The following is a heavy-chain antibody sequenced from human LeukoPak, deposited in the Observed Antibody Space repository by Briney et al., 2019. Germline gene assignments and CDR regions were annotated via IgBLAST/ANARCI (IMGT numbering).Heavy chain of an antibody. CDR1: GFTFSSYA. Sequence: GESLKISCAASGFTFSSYAMSWVRQAPGKGLEWVSAISGSGGSTYYADSVKGRFTISRDNSKNTLYLQMNSLRAEDAAVYYCAKDSAIFGVVIIPLDYWGQGTLVTVSS. CDR2: ISGSGGST. J-gene: IGHJ4*02. D-gene: IGHD3-3*01. CDR3: AKDSAIFGVVIIPLDY. V-gene: IGHV3-23*01.